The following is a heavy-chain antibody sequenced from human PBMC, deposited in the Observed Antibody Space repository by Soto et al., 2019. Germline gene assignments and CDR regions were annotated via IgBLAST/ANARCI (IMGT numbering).Heavy chain of an antibody. J-gene: IGHJ4*02. CDR3: AKGIVVGPAARWDFDY. D-gene: IGHD2-2*01. CDR1: GFTFSSYA. Sequence: EVQLLESGGGLVQPGGSPRLSCAASGFTFSSYAMSWVRQAPGKGLEWVSAISGSGGSTYYADSVKGRFTISRDNSKNKLQLQRTSLRAEETAGYYCAKGIVVGPAARWDFDYWGQGTLVTVSS. CDR2: ISGSGGST. V-gene: IGHV3-23*01.